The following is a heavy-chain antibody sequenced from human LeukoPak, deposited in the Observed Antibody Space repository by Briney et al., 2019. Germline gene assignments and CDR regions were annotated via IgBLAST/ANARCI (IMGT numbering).Heavy chain of an antibody. J-gene: IGHJ3*02. CDR3: VRGPPPGSTGAFDI. Sequence: SETLSLTCAVYGGSLSGYYWSWFRQPPGKGPEWIGEIKQSGRTDYNLSLSSRVTISKDTSKNQFSLKLSSVTAADTAVYYCVRGPPPGSTGAFDIWGQGAMVTVSS. CDR1: GGSLSGYY. D-gene: IGHD1-26*01. CDR2: IKQSGRT. V-gene: IGHV4-34*01.